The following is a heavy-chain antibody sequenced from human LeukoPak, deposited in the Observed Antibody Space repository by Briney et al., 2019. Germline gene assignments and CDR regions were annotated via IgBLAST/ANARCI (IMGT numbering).Heavy chain of an antibody. CDR3: ARGRDGYNYFDAFDI. D-gene: IGHD5-24*01. J-gene: IGHJ3*02. CDR2: IYPDDSDT. V-gene: IGHV5-51*01. Sequence: GESLQISCQGSGSSFTSYWIGWVRQLPGKGLEWMGIIYPDDSDTRYSPSFQGQVTISADNTISTAYLQWSSLKASDIAMYYCARGRDGYNYFDAFDIWGQGTMVTVSS. CDR1: GSSFTSYW.